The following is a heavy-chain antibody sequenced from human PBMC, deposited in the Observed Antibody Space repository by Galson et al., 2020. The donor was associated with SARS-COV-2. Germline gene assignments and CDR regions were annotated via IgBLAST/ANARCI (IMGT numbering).Heavy chain of an antibody. CDR1: GFSFSSHG. V-gene: IGHV3-30*03. D-gene: IGHD3-22*01. CDR3: ARDSRITFRVVATGMDV. CDR2: ISYDGSNQ. J-gene: IGHJ6*02. Sequence: GGSLRLSCAASGFSFSSHGMHWVRQAPGKGLEWVALISYDGSNQYYQDSVKGRFTISRDNSKHTLSLQMNSLKADDTGVYYCARDSRITFRVVATGMDVWGQGTTVIVSS.